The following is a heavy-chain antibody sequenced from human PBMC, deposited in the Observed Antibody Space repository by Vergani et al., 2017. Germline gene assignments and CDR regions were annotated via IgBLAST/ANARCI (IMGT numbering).Heavy chain of an antibody. CDR2: IYYSGST. Sequence: QLQLQESGPGLVKPSETLSLTCTVSGGSISISSYYLGWIRQPPGKGLEWIGSIYYSGSTYYNPSLKSRFTISVDTSKNQFSLKLSSVTAADTAVYYCARGRFGDLPVGWFDPWGQGTLVTVSS. CDR3: ARGRFGDLPVGWFDP. J-gene: IGHJ5*02. D-gene: IGHD3-10*01. V-gene: IGHV4-39*01. CDR1: GGSISISSYY.